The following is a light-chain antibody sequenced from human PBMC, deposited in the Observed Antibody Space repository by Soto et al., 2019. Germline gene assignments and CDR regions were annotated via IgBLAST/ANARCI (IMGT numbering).Light chain of an antibody. CDR2: AAS. CDR3: QQYNSYRA. CDR1: QTISSW. J-gene: IGKJ1*01. V-gene: IGKV1-5*01. Sequence: DIQMTQSPYTLSGSVGDRVTITCRASQTISSWLAWYQQKPGKAPKLLIYAASSLQSGVPSRFSGSGSGTEFTLTISSLQPDDAATYYCQQYNSYRAFGQGTKVDIK.